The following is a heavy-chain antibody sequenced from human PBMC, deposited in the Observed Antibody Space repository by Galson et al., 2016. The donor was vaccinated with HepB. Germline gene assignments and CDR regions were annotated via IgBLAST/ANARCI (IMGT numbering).Heavy chain of an antibody. V-gene: IGHV3-23*01. CDR1: GFTFVNYA. J-gene: IGHJ3*02. CDR2: IDNNGGST. D-gene: IGHD2-21*02. CDR3: TKYQAPGLHAFDI. Sequence: SLRLSCAASGFTFVNYAMTWVRQPPGKGLEWVSTIDNNGGSTNYADSVRGRFTISRDDSNNQLYLQMNSLRAEDTAVYYCTKYQAPGLHAFDIWGQGTTVTVPS.